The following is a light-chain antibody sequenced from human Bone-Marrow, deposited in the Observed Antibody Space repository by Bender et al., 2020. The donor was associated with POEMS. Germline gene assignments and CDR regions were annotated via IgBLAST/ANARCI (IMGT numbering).Light chain of an antibody. V-gene: IGLV1-44*01. CDR2: SDN. CDR3: AAWDDTRTGLVV. Sequence: QSVLTQPPSASGTPGQRVTISCFGSSSNIGSNTVNWYQQFPGAAPKLLIHSDNQRPSGVPDRFSGSKSGTSASLAVSGLQSEDAADYYCAAWDDTRTGLVVFGGGTKLTVL. J-gene: IGLJ2*01. CDR1: SSNIGSNT.